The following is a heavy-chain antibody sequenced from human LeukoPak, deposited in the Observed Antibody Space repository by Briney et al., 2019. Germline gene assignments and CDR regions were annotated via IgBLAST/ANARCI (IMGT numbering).Heavy chain of an antibody. J-gene: IGHJ4*02. V-gene: IGHV3-30*02. CDR1: GFTFSSYG. D-gene: IGHD3-10*01. CDR3: AKDLRLWFGELTADLDY. Sequence: GGSLRLSCAASGFTFSSYGMHWVRQAPGKGLEWVAFIRYDGSNKYYADSVKGRFTISRDNSKNTLYLQMNGLRAEDTAVYYCAKDLRLWFGELTADLDYWGQGTLVTVSS. CDR2: IRYDGSNK.